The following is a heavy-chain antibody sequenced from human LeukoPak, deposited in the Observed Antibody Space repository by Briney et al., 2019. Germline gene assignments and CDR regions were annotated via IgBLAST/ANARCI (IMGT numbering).Heavy chain of an antibody. Sequence: PSETLSLTCTVSGGSISSGSYYWSWIRQPAGKGLEWIGRIYTSGSTNCNPSLKSRVTISVDTSKNQFSLKLSSVTAADTAVYYCARERGQGGGDILTGHLDYWGQGTLVTVSS. CDR1: GGSISSGSYY. J-gene: IGHJ4*02. V-gene: IGHV4-61*02. CDR2: IYTSGST. CDR3: ARERGQGGGDILTGHLDY. D-gene: IGHD3-9*01.